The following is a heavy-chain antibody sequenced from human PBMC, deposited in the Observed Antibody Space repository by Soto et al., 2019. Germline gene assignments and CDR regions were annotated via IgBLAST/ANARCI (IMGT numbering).Heavy chain of an antibody. J-gene: IGHJ4*02. D-gene: IGHD1-26*01. V-gene: IGHV3-23*01. CDR3: AKGKGVGATHDGEHC. CDR1: GFTFSNYG. Sequence: GESLKISCAASGFTFSNYGMNWVRQAPGKGLEWVSGVRSDGDATYNAESVKGRFTVSRDGSKNTVYLQMNSLRVEDTAVYYCAKGKGVGATHDGEHCWGQGTLVTVSS. CDR2: VRSDGDAT.